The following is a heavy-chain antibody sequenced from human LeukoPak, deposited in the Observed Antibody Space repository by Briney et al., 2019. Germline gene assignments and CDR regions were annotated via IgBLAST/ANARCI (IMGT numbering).Heavy chain of an antibody. V-gene: IGHV1-69*04. CDR3: ARTIAARRPLTYYFDY. Sequence: SVKVSCKASGGTFSSYAISWVRQAPGQGLEWMGRIIPILGIANYAQKFQGRVTITADKSTSTAYMELSSLRSEDTAVYYCARTIAARRPLTYYFDYWGQGTLVTVSS. CDR1: GGTFSSYA. D-gene: IGHD6-6*01. J-gene: IGHJ4*02. CDR2: IIPILGIA.